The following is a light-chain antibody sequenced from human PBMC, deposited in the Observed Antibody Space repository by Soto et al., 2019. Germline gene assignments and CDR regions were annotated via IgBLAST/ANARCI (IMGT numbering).Light chain of an antibody. CDR3: CSYAGSYTVL. Sequence: QSALTQPRSVSGSPGQSVTISCTGNSSDVGGYKYVSWYQQHPGKVPNLIIYDVSERPSGVPDRFSGSKSGNTASLSISGLQAEDEADYYCCSYAGSYTVLFGGGTKVTVL. V-gene: IGLV2-11*01. CDR1: SSDVGGYKY. CDR2: DVS. J-gene: IGLJ2*01.